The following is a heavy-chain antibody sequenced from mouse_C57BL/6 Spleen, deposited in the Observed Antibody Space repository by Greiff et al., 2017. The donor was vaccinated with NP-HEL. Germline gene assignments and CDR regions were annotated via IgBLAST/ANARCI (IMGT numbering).Heavy chain of an antibody. CDR2: IDPSDSYT. V-gene: IGHV1-69*01. Sequence: QVQLKQPGAELVMPGASVKLSCKASGYTFTSYWMHWVKQRPGQGLEWIGEIDPSDSYTNYNQKFKGKSTLTVDKSSSTAYMQLSSLTSEDSAVYYCARLGRGYAMDYWGQGTSVTVSS. J-gene: IGHJ4*01. CDR3: ARLGRGYAMDY. CDR1: GYTFTSYW. D-gene: IGHD2-14*01.